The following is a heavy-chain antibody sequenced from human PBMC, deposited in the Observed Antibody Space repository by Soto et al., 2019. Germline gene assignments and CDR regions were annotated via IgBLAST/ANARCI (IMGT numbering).Heavy chain of an antibody. CDR1: GFTFDDYA. Sequence: GGSLRLSCAASGFTFDDYAMHWVRQAPGKGLEWVSGISWNSGSIGYADSVKGRFTISRDNAKNSLYLQMNSLRAEDTAVYYCARPYSSGWYGDLDYWGQGTLVTVSS. CDR3: ARPYSSGWYGDLDY. J-gene: IGHJ4*02. V-gene: IGHV3-9*01. D-gene: IGHD6-19*01. CDR2: ISWNSGSI.